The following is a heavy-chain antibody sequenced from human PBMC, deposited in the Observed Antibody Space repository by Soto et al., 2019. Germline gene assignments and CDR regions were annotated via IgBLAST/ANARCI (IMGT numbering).Heavy chain of an antibody. Sequence: SETLSLTCSVSGGSINNSSYYWSWIRQPPGKGLEWIGYIYYSGSTNYNPSLKSRVTISVDTSKNQFSLKLSSVTAADTAVYYCARDRRGYSYGFDYWGQGTLVTVSS. CDR1: GGSINNSSYY. CDR3: ARDRRGYSYGFDY. CDR2: IYYSGST. V-gene: IGHV4-61*01. D-gene: IGHD5-18*01. J-gene: IGHJ4*02.